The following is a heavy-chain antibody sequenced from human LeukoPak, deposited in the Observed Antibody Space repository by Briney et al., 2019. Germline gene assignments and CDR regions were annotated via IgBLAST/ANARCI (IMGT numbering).Heavy chain of an antibody. J-gene: IGHJ4*02. D-gene: IGHD1-26*01. CDR3: ARQGAISTNYFDY. CDR2: ISRSGSTK. CDR1: GFTFSDYN. Sequence: GGSLRLSCAASGFTFSDYNMRWIRQAPGKGLEWVSSISRSGSTKYYADSVKGRFTISRDNSKNTLYLQMNSLRAEDTAVYYCARQGAISTNYFDYWGQGTLVTVSS. V-gene: IGHV3-11*04.